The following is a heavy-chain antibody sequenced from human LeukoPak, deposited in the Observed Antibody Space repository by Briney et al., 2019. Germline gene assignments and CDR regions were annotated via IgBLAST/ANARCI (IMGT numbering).Heavy chain of an antibody. CDR3: ARGEGSGDERDYYYYYMDV. Sequence: SVKVSCKASGGTFSSYAISWVRQAPGQGLEWMGGIIPIFGTANYAQKFQGRVAITTDESTSTAYMELSSLRSEDTAVYYCARGEGSGDERDYYYYYMDVWGKGTTVPVSS. CDR1: GGTFSSYA. D-gene: IGHD5-12*01. J-gene: IGHJ6*03. CDR2: IIPIFGTA. V-gene: IGHV1-69*05.